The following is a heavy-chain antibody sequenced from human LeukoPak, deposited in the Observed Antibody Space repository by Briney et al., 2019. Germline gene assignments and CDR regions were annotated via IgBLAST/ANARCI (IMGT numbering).Heavy chain of an antibody. CDR3: ARNRIVVLPAAQLRGIQYFQQ. J-gene: IGHJ1*01. V-gene: IGHV4-59*11. Sequence: PSETLSLTCTVSGGSISSHYWSWIRQPPGKGLEWIGYIYYSGSTNYNPSLKSRVTISVDTSKNQFSLKLSSVTAADTAVYYCARNRIVVLPAAQLRGIQYFQQWGQGTLVSV. CDR1: GGSISSHY. D-gene: IGHD2-2*01. CDR2: IYYSGST.